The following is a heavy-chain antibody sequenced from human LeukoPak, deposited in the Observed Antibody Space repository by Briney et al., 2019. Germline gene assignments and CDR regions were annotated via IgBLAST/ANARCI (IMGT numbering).Heavy chain of an antibody. V-gene: IGHV4-59*01. CDR3: ARMGAIAGASANPDY. Sequence: SETLSLTCTVSGGSISSYYWSWIRQPPGKGLEWIGYIYYTGITDYSPSLKSRVTISVDTSKNQFSLRLNSVTTADTAVYYCARMGAIAGASANPDYWGQGTLVTVSS. D-gene: IGHD4/OR15-4a*01. J-gene: IGHJ4*02. CDR1: GGSISSYY. CDR2: IYYTGIT.